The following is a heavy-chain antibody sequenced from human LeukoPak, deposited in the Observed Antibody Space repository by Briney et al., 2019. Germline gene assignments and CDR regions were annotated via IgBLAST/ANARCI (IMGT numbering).Heavy chain of an antibody. CDR3: ARDTDKRGNWFDP. D-gene: IGHD2-15*01. CDR1: GGSFSGYY. CDR2: INHSGST. V-gene: IGHV4-34*01. J-gene: IGHJ5*02. Sequence: PSETLSLTCAAYGGSFSGYYWSWIRQPPGKGLEWIGEINHSGSTNYNPSLKSRVTISVDTSKNQFSLKLSSVTAADTAVYYCARDTDKRGNWFDPWGQGTLVTVSS.